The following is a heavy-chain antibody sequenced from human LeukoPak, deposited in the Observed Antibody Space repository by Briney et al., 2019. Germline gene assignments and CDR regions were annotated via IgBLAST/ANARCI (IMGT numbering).Heavy chain of an antibody. V-gene: IGHV3-48*03. CDR2: ISSSGSTI. CDR3: VELGITMIGGI. J-gene: IGHJ6*04. Sequence: GGSLRLSCAASGFTFSSYEMNWVRQAPGKGLEWVSYISSSGSTIYYADSVKGRFTISRDNAKNSLYLQMNSLRAEDTAVYYCVELGITMIGGIWGKGTTVTISS. CDR1: GFTFSSYE. D-gene: IGHD3-10*02.